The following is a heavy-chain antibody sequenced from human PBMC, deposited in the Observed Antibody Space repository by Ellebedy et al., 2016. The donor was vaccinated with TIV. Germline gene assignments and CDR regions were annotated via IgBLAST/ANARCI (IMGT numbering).Heavy chain of an antibody. CDR1: GFTFSTYT. Sequence: GESLKISCAASGFTFSTYTMHWVRQAPGKGLEFVSALKSDGGSSYYADSVQGRFTISRDNSKNTLFLQMSSLRTDDTAVYYCVKAPTTTTWAPIDYWGQGTLVTVSS. V-gene: IGHV3-64D*06. J-gene: IGHJ4*02. CDR2: LKSDGGSS. D-gene: IGHD1-26*01. CDR3: VKAPTTTTWAPIDY.